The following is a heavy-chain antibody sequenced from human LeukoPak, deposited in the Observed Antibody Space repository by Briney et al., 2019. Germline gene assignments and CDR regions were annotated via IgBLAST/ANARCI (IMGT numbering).Heavy chain of an antibody. Sequence: GGSLRLSCAASGFTFSTYWMHWVRQAPGKGLEWVSRIKNDGSGTDYADSVRGRFTISRDNAKNILYLQMNSLTAEDTAVYYCARHNRDYWGQGTLATVSS. V-gene: IGHV3-74*01. CDR2: IKNDGSGT. J-gene: IGHJ4*02. CDR1: GFTFSTYW. D-gene: IGHD2/OR15-2a*01. CDR3: ARHNRDY.